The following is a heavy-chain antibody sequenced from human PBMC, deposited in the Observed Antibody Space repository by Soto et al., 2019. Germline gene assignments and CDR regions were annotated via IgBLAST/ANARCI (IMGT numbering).Heavy chain of an antibody. CDR2: VSFDGSNK. CDR3: ARDQTGITTAGGGRIDH. J-gene: IGHJ4*02. Sequence: QVQLVESGGGVVQPGRSLRLSCAASGFTFSTHAMHWVGKAPGKGLECVAIVSFDGSNKYYADSVKGRFTISRDNSKNTLYLQMSGLTPEDTAVYYCARDQTGITTAGGGRIDHWGQGTLVTVSS. V-gene: IGHV3-30-3*01. D-gene: IGHD6-13*01. CDR1: GFTFSTHA.